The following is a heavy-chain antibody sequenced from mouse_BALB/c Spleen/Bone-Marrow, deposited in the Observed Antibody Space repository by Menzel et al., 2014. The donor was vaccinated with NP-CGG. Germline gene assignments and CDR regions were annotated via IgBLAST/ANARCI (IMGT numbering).Heavy chain of an antibody. D-gene: IGHD3-3*01. Sequence: QVQLQQPGAELVRPGTSVKMSCKAAGYTFTNYWIGWVKQRPGHGPEWIGDIYPGGGYTNYNEKFKGKATLTADTSSSTAYMQLGSLTSEDSAIYYCARGHYFDYWGQGTTLTVSS. J-gene: IGHJ2*01. CDR3: ARGHYFDY. CDR1: GYTFTNYW. V-gene: IGHV1-63*02. CDR2: IYPGGGYT.